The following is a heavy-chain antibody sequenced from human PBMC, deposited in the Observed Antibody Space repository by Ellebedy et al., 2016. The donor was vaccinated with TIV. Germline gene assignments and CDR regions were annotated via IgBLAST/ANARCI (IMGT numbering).Heavy chain of an antibody. CDR2: MKQDGSEE. D-gene: IGHD5-12*01. J-gene: IGHJ4*02. V-gene: IGHV3-7*01. CDR3: ARDFGHSGYDLLDY. CDR1: GFTFSDYW. Sequence: GGSLRLSCAASGFTFSDYWMTWVRQAPGKGLEWVANMKQDGSEEYYVDSVKGRFIISRDNARDSLYLQMDSLKVEDTAVYYCARDFGHSGYDLLDYWGQGTLVTVSS.